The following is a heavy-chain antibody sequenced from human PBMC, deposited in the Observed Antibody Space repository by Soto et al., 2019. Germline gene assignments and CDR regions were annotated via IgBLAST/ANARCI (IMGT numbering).Heavy chain of an antibody. CDR3: ASSSGWYYFDY. J-gene: IGHJ4*02. CDR1: GGSISSYY. CDR2: VYYSGST. D-gene: IGHD6-19*01. V-gene: IGHV4-59*01. Sequence: QVQLQESGPGLAKPSETLSLTCTVSGGSISSYYWSWIRQPPGKGLEWIASVYYSGSTNYNPSLKSRVTISMGTSKNQFSLKMSSVTAADTAVYYCASSSGWYYFDYWGQGTLVIVSS.